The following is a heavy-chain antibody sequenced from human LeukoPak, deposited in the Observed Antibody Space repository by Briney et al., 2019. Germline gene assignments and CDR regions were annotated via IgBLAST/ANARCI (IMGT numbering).Heavy chain of an antibody. CDR2: IRASDDST. Sequence: PGGSLRLSCEVFGITFSTSAMSWVRQAPGKGLEWVSGIRASDDSTYYVDSVKGRFTISRDNSKDMVFLQINSLREDDTAMFYCARGEDFLDSWGQGTLVIVSS. V-gene: IGHV3-23*01. J-gene: IGHJ4*02. CDR1: GITFSTSA. CDR3: ARGEDFLDS. D-gene: IGHD3-3*01.